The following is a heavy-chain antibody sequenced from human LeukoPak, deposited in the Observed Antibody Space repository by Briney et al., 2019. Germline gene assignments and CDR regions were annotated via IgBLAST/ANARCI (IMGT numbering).Heavy chain of an antibody. CDR1: GGSISSGGYY. CDR2: IYHSGST. D-gene: IGHD3-3*01. V-gene: IGHV4-30-2*01. J-gene: IGHJ6*03. Sequence: PSQTLSLTCTVSGGSISSGGYYWSWIRQPPGKGLESIGYIYHSGSTYYNPSLKSRVTISVDRSKNQFSLKLSSVTAADTAVYYCARQGDYDFWSGPRGLYYMDVWGKGTTVTVSS. CDR3: ARQGDYDFWSGPRGLYYMDV.